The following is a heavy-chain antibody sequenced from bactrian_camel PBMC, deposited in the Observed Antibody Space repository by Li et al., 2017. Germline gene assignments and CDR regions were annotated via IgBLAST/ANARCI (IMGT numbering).Heavy chain of an antibody. CDR3: AEGRGSRGEHCYSLNY. CDR1: RGFDDADAE. J-gene: IGHJ4*01. D-gene: IGHD6*01. CDR2: IRRDGGET. Sequence: DVQLVESGGGSVQIGGSLTLACAASRGFDDADAEWGWFRQAPGKEREGVAAIRRDGGETWYAASVKGRFTISRDSAKNTVYLQMNNLQPEDTATYYCAEGRGSRGEHCYSLNYWGQGTQVTVS. V-gene: IGHV3S40*01.